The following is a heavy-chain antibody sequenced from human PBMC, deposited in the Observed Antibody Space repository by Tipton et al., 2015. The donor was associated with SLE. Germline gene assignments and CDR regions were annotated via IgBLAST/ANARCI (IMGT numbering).Heavy chain of an antibody. CDR1: GFAFDDYA. CDR3: ARERHIYMDV. V-gene: IGHV3-9*01. J-gene: IGHJ4*02. Sequence: PLRLSCAASGFAFDDYAMHWVRQAPGKGLEWVSGISWNSGDIGYADSVKGRFTISRDNAKNSLYLQMNSLRAEDTAVYYCARERHIYMDVWGQGTLVTVSS. CDR2: ISWNSGDI. D-gene: IGHD2-21*01.